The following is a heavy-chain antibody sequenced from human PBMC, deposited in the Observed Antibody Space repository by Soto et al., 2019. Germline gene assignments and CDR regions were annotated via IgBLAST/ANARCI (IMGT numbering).Heavy chain of an antibody. V-gene: IGHV3-30*03. CDR3: ATTWFGELLPLDY. CDR2: ISYDGSNK. CDR1: GLTFSNYW. J-gene: IGHJ4*02. D-gene: IGHD3-10*01. Sequence: GGSLRLSCVGSGLTFSNYWMHWVRQAPGKGLEWVAVISYDGSNKYYADSVKGRFTISRDNSKNTLYLQMNSLRAEDTAVYYCATTWFGELLPLDYWGQGTLVTVSS.